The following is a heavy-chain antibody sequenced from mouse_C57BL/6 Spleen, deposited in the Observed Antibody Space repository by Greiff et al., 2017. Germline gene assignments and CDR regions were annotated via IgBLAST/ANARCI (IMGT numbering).Heavy chain of an antibody. J-gene: IGHJ4*01. Sequence: EVKVEESGPGLAKPSQTLSLTCSVTGYSITSDYWNWIRKFPGNKLEYMGYISYSGSTYYNPSLKSRLSITRDTSKNQYYLQVDSVTTEDTATYYCARDMVTTRGVMDYWGQGTSVTVSS. CDR3: ARDMVTTRGVMDY. CDR1: GYSITSDY. D-gene: IGHD2-2*01. CDR2: ISYSGST. V-gene: IGHV3-8*01.